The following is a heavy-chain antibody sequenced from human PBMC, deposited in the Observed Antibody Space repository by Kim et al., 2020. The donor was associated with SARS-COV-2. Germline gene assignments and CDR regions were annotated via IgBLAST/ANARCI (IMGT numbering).Heavy chain of an antibody. CDR1: GFTFSSYG. D-gene: IGHD2-8*01. CDR3: AKDRRWSPGY. Sequence: GGSLRLSCAASGFTFSSYGMHWVRQAPGKGLEWVAVISYDGSNKYYADSVKGRFTISRDNSKNTLYLQMNSLRAEDTAVYYCAKDRRWSPGYWGQGTLVTVSS. J-gene: IGHJ4*02. CDR2: ISYDGSNK. V-gene: IGHV3-30*18.